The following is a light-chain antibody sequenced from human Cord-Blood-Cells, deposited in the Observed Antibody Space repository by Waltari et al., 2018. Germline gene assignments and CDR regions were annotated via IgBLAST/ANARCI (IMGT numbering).Light chain of an antibody. CDR3: QQYNSYWT. CDR2: DAS. J-gene: IGKJ1*01. Sequence: DIQMTPSPSTLSPSLRDRVAITCRVSQSISSWLAWYQQKPGKAPKLLIYDASSLESGVPSRFSGSGSGTEFTLTISSLQPDDFATYYCQQYNSYWTFGQGTKVEIK. V-gene: IGKV1-5*01. CDR1: QSISSW.